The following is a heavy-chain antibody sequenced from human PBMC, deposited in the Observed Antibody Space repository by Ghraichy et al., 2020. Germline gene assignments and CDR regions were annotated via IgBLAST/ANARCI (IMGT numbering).Heavy chain of an antibody. Sequence: GESLNISCTTSGFTFGDYAMTWFRQAPGTGLEWVGFIRSRTYGGTAEYAASVKGRFTISRDDAESIAYLQMNSLKTDDTAMYYCTREWPEPSYFDYWGQGTLVTVSS. J-gene: IGHJ4*02. CDR3: TREWPEPSYFDY. CDR2: IRSRTYGGTA. CDR1: GFTFGDYA. V-gene: IGHV3-49*03. D-gene: IGHD3-10*01.